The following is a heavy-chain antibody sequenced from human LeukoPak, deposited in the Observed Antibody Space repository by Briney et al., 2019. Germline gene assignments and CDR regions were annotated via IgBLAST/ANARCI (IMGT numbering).Heavy chain of an antibody. J-gene: IGHJ4*02. V-gene: IGHV3-23*01. CDR2: ISSSGVTT. CDR1: GFTFNSYS. Sequence: PGGSLRLSCAASGFTFNSYSMNWVRQAPGKGLEWISTISSSGVTTYYADSVKGRFTISRDNSKNTLYLQMNSLRGEDTAVYYCAKAPANYVDTAMGTFDYWGQGTLVTVSS. CDR3: AKAPANYVDTAMGTFDY. D-gene: IGHD5-18*01.